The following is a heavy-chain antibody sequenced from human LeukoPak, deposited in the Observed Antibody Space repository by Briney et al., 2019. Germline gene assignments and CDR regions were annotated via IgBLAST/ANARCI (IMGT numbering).Heavy chain of an antibody. CDR1: GYSFTAYY. Sequence: ASVKVSCKASGYSFTAYYMHWVRQAPGQGLEWMGWINPNSGGTNYAQKFQGRVTMTRDTSITTAYMEMSRLRSDDTAVYYCARVTGYMTEDYFDYWGQGTLITVSS. CDR2: INPNSGGT. V-gene: IGHV1-2*02. J-gene: IGHJ4*02. D-gene: IGHD6-13*01. CDR3: ARVTGYMTEDYFDY.